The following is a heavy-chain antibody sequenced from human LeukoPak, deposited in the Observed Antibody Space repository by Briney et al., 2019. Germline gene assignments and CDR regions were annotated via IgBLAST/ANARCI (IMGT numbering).Heavy chain of an antibody. CDR1: GGSISSSNW. Sequence: SETLSLTCAVSGGSISSSNWWSWVRQPPGKGLEWIGYIYHSGNTNYNPSLKSRVTVSVDTSKDQFSLKLSSVTAADTAVYYCARYILTGYYDYWGQGTLVTVSS. D-gene: IGHD3-9*01. CDR2: IYHSGNT. CDR3: ARYILTGYYDY. J-gene: IGHJ4*02. V-gene: IGHV4-4*02.